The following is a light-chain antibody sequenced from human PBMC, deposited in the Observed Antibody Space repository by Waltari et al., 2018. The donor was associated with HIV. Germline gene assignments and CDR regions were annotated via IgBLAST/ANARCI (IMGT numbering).Light chain of an antibody. CDR1: PSNIGSNS. V-gene: IGLV1-44*01. Sequence: QSPLTQTPSMSGAPGQRVNISCSGGPSNIGSNSVNWSRQLPGTAPKLLIYRNYQRPSGVPARFSCSKSATSAFLVICGLQSEDEADYYCASWDDTMSWVFGGGTRLTVL. CDR3: ASWDDTMSWV. J-gene: IGLJ3*02. CDR2: RNY.